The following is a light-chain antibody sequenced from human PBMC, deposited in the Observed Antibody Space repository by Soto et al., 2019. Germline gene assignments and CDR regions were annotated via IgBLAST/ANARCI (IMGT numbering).Light chain of an antibody. Sequence: EIVLTQSPGTLSLSPGERATLSCRASQSVTSSYLTWYQQKPGQAPRLLIYGASSRAAGIPDRFSGSGSGTDFTLTINRLEPEDFAVYYCQQYDTSLSWTFGQGTKVEIK. V-gene: IGKV3-20*01. CDR3: QQYDTSLSWT. CDR2: GAS. J-gene: IGKJ1*01. CDR1: QSVTSSY.